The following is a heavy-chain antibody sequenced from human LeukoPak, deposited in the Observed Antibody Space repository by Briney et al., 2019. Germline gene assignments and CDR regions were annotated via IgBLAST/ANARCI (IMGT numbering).Heavy chain of an antibody. Sequence: GASVKVSCKASGYIFTGYYMHWVRQAPGQGPEWMGWINPNSGGTNYTQKFQGRVTMTRDTSISTAYMETSRLTSDDTAVYYCARGSGYDYRAFDIWGQGTLVAVSS. J-gene: IGHJ3*02. V-gene: IGHV1-2*02. D-gene: IGHD5-12*01. CDR3: ARGSGYDYRAFDI. CDR2: INPNSGGT. CDR1: GYIFTGYY.